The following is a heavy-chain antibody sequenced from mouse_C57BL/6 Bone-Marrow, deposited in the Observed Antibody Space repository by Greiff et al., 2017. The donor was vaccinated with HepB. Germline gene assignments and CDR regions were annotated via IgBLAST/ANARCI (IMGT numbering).Heavy chain of an antibody. CDR2: IDPSDSET. D-gene: IGHD2-2*01. CDR3: ASSHGYDDAMDY. Sequence: QVQLQQPGAELVRPGSSVKLSCKASGYTFTSYWMHWVKQRPIQGLEWIGNIDPSDSETHYNQKFKDKATLTVDKSSSTAYMQLSSLTSEDSAVYYCASSHGYDDAMDYWGQGTSVTVSS. V-gene: IGHV1-52*01. J-gene: IGHJ4*01. CDR1: GYTFTSYW.